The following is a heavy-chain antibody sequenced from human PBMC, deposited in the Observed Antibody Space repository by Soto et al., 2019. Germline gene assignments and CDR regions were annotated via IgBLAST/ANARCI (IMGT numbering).Heavy chain of an antibody. V-gene: IGHV1-46*03. CDR3: ARDKKEEGATNAYYFDY. J-gene: IGHJ4*02. D-gene: IGHD1-26*01. CDR1: GFTFINAY. CDR2: INPNGGYT. Sequence: QVQLVQSGAEVKKPGASVKVSCKTSGFTFINAYMHWVRQAPGQGLEWMGIINPNGGYTSYAQKLQGRVTMTRDTSTSTVYMELSSLRSEDTAVYYRARDKKEEGATNAYYFDYWGQGTLVTVSS.